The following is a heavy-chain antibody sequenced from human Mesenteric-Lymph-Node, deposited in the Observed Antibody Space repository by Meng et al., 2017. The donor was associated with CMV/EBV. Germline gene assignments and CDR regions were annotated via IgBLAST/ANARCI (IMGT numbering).Heavy chain of an antibody. J-gene: IGHJ4*02. Sequence: LRLSCAASGFTFDDYAMHWVRQAPGKGLEWVSLISWDGGSTYYADSVKGRFTISRDNSKNSLYLQMNSLRAEDTAIYYCAREASLDYWGQGTLVTVSS. CDR2: ISWDGGST. V-gene: IGHV3-43D*04. CDR3: AREASLDY. CDR1: GFTFDDYA.